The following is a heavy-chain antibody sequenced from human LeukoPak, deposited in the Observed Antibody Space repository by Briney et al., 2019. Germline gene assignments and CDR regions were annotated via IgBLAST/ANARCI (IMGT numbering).Heavy chain of an antibody. CDR2: ISYAGSNK. J-gene: IGHJ4*02. CDR1: GFTFSDYG. V-gene: IGHV3-30*18. CDR3: AKEIMETTYFDY. D-gene: IGHD4-17*01. Sequence: GGSLRLSCAASGFTFSDYGMHWVRQAPGKGLEWVAVISYAGSNKYYADSVKGRFTISRDNSENMLFLQMNSLRAEDTAVYYCAKEIMETTYFDYWGQGTLVTVSS.